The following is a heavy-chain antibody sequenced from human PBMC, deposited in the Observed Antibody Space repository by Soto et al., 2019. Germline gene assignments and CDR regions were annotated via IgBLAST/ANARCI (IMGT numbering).Heavy chain of an antibody. CDR2: ASPDGGVE. CDR1: GFTFHRDV. V-gene: IGHV3-30-3*01. J-gene: IGHJ4*02. Sequence: QVQLVESGGNVVQPGRALRLACAASGFTFHRDVCHWVRQAPGKVLEWVAGASPDGGVEYYADSVKGRFTISRDNSRNTLYLPMNSLRTEDTAVYYCARDPVAAKPDSFDHWGRGTLVTVSS. CDR3: ARDPVAAKPDSFDH. D-gene: IGHD2-15*01.